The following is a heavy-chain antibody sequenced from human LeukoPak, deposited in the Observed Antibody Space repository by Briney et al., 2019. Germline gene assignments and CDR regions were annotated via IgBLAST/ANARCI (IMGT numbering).Heavy chain of an antibody. Sequence: ASVTVSCKASGYTFTGYYMHWVRQAPGQGLEWMGWINPNSGGTNYAQKFQGRVTMTRDTSISTAYMELSRLRSDDTAVYYCATHYYDSSGYQFDPWGQGTLVTVSS. J-gene: IGHJ5*02. D-gene: IGHD3-22*01. CDR1: GYTFTGYY. V-gene: IGHV1-2*02. CDR3: ATHYYDSSGYQFDP. CDR2: INPNSGGT.